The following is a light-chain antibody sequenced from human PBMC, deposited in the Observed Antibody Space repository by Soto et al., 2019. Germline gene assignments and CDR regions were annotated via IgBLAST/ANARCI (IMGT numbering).Light chain of an antibody. J-gene: IGLJ1*01. Sequence: QSVLTQPASVSGSPGQSITISCTGASSDIGDYNYVSWYQQRPEKAPEPMIYGVNNRPPGVSNRFSGSKSGNTASLTISGLQAEDEADYYCSSYTSSITYVFGTGTKVTVL. CDR2: GVN. CDR3: SSYTSSITYV. V-gene: IGLV2-14*01. CDR1: SSDIGDYNY.